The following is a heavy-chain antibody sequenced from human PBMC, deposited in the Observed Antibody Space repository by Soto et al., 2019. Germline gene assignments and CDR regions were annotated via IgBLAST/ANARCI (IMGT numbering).Heavy chain of an antibody. CDR2: IYPGDSDT. CDR1: GYSFTSYW. V-gene: IGHV5-51*01. J-gene: IGHJ6*02. D-gene: IGHD3-22*01. Sequence: GESLKISCKGSGYSFTSYWIGWVRQMPGKGLEWTGIIYPGDSDTRYSPSFQGQVTISADKSISTAYLQWSSLKASDTAMYYCASPTYYYDSSGQYYYYGMDVWGQGTTVTV. CDR3: ASPTYYYDSSGQYYYYGMDV.